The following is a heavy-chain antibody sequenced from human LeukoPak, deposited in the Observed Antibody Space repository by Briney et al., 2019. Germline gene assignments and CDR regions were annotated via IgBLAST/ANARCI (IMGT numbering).Heavy chain of an antibody. CDR1: GFTFDDYA. Sequence: GXXLRLSCAASGFTFDDYAMQWVRQAQGKGVEWVSLISGDGGSTYYADSVKGGFTISRENRKNSMYVKMNRLRGEDTALYYCAKDVGYCSGGSCYSPSYYIDVWGKGTTVTVSS. CDR2: ISGDGGST. D-gene: IGHD2-15*01. CDR3: AKDVGYCSGGSCYSPSYYIDV. V-gene: IGHV3-43*02. J-gene: IGHJ6*03.